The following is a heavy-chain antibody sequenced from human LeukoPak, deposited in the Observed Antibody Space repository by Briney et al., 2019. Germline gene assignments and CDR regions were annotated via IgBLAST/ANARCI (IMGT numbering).Heavy chain of an antibody. CDR3: AKEVGYCSSTSCSPLGH. J-gene: IGHJ4*02. CDR1: GFTFRSYA. Sequence: GGSLRLSCAASGFTFRSYAMSWVRQAPGKGLEWVSAISGSGGSTYYADSVKGRFTLSRDNSKNTLYLQMSGLRAEDTAVYYCAKEVGYCSSTSCSPLGHWGQGTLVTVSS. D-gene: IGHD2-2*01. V-gene: IGHV3-23*01. CDR2: ISGSGGST.